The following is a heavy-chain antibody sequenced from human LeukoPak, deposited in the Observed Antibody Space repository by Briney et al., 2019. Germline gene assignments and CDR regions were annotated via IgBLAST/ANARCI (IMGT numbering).Heavy chain of an antibody. CDR1: GFNFRTYW. V-gene: IGHV3-74*01. Sequence: GGSLRLSCAASGFNFRTYWMFWVRQAPGEGLVWVAQIDSDGNSATYGDSAKGRFTISRDNAKSTLFLQTSGLRVEDTAVYYCARGTSITAGIDYWGQGTLVAVSS. J-gene: IGHJ4*02. CDR2: IDSDGNSA. D-gene: IGHD6-13*01. CDR3: ARGTSITAGIDY.